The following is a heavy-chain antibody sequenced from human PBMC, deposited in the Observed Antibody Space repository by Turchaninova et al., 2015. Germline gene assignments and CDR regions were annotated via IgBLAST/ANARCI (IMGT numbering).Heavy chain of an antibody. V-gene: IGHV3-23*01. Sequence: GITCGRHALGRVLQAPGKGLECVPSISGGGGSTSQAASVKGRSTISRDNSKNTLYLQMNSLRAEDTAVYYCAKYSSSWYVDYFDYWGQGTLVTVSS. J-gene: IGHJ4*02. CDR3: AKYSSSWYVDYFDY. CDR1: GITCGRHA. D-gene: IGHD6-13*01. CDR2: ISGGGGST.